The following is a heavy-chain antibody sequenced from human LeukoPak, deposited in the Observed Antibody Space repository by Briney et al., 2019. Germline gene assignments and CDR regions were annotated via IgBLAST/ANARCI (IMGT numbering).Heavy chain of an antibody. D-gene: IGHD6-19*01. CDR1: GYTFTSYG. CDR3: ASGSSSGWYQEDY. CDR2: MNPNSGNT. Sequence: ASVKVSCKASGYTFTSYGISWVRQAPGQGLEWMGWMNPNSGNTGYAQKFQGRVTMTRNTSISTAYMELSSLRSEDTAVYYCASGSSSGWYQEDYWGQGTLVTVSS. J-gene: IGHJ4*02. V-gene: IGHV1-8*02.